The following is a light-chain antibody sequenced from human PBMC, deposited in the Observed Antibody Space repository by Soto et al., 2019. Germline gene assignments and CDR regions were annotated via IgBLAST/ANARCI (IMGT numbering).Light chain of an antibody. Sequence: QCVLTQPPSASGSPGHSVTISCTGTSSDVGGYNYVSWYQQHPGKAPKLMIYEVSKRPSGVPDRFSGSKSGNTASLTVSGLQAEDEADYYCSSYAGSNNFVFGTGTKVTVL. CDR1: SSDVGGYNY. CDR3: SSYAGSNNFV. J-gene: IGLJ1*01. CDR2: EVS. V-gene: IGLV2-8*01.